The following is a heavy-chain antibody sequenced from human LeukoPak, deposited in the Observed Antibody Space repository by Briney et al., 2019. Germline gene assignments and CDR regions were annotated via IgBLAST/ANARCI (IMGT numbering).Heavy chain of an antibody. CDR1: GFIVGDTH. J-gene: IGHJ6*03. CDR2: VYSGITT. CDR3: ARLQGYSLGYQYFYYMDV. D-gene: IGHD5-18*01. V-gene: IGHV3-53*01. Sequence: GGSLRLSCAGSGFIVGDTHMTWVRQAPGKGLEWVSLVYSGITTHYSDSVKGRFSISRDHSNNILYLQMNTLRAEDTAVYYCARLQGYSLGYQYFYYMDVWGTGTTVTVSS.